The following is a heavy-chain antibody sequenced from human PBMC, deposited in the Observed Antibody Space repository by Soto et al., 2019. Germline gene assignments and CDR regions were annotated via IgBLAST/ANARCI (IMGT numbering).Heavy chain of an antibody. D-gene: IGHD2-2*01. CDR3: VRKYPGTRPFDY. CDR2: IRTDGNT. CDR1: KITFNSDA. V-gene: IGHV3-23*01. Sequence: LRMSCASCKITFNSDAMNRVRQSVANVTAXSPHIRTDGNTYYANSVKGRFTISRDNSRTTLYLQMNSLRVEDTALYYCVRKYPGTRPFDYWGQGTLVTVSS. J-gene: IGHJ4*01.